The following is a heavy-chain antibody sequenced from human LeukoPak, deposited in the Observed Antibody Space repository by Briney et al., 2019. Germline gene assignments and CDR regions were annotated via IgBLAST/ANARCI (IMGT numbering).Heavy chain of an antibody. CDR1: GFTFSSYW. V-gene: IGHV3-7*01. D-gene: IGHD3-10*01. CDR3: ARAGLLWFGESYFDY. CDR2: IKEDGSEK. J-gene: IGHJ4*02. Sequence: GGSLRLSCPASGFTFSSYWMTWVRQAPGKGLEWVANIKEDGSEKYYGDSVKGRFTISRDNAKNSLYLQMNSLGAEDTAVYYCARAGLLWFGESYFDYWGQGTLVTVSS.